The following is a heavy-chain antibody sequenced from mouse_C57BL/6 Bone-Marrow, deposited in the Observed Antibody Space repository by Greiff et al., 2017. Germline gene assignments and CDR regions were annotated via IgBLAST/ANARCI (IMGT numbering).Heavy chain of an antibody. J-gene: IGHJ4*01. V-gene: IGHV1-50*01. CDR3: ARYYYGSRYYYAMDY. Sequence: VQLQQPGAELVKPGASVKLSCKASGYTFTSYWMQWVKQRPGQGLEWIGEIDPSDSYTNYNQKFKGKATLTVDTSSSTAYMQRSSLTSEDSAVYYCARYYYGSRYYYAMDYWGQGTSVTVSS. CDR1: GYTFTSYW. D-gene: IGHD1-1*01. CDR2: IDPSDSYT.